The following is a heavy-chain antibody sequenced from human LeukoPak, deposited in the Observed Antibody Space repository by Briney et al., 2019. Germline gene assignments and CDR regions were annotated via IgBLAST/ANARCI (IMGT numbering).Heavy chain of an antibody. V-gene: IGHV1-18*01. Sequence: ASVKVSCKASGYTFTSYGISWVRRAPGQGLEWMGWISAFNGETHYAQNLQGRVTMTTDTSTSTAYMELRSLRSDDTAVYYCARDPSNTSGRYTYFDYWGQGTLVTVSS. CDR1: GYTFTSYG. CDR2: ISAFNGET. J-gene: IGHJ4*02. CDR3: ARDPSNTSGRYTYFDY. D-gene: IGHD3-16*02.